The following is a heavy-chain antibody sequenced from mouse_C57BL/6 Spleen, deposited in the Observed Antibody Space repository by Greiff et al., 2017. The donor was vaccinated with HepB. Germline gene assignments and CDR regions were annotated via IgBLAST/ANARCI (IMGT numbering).Heavy chain of an antibody. CDR1: GFTFSSYA. CDR2: ISSGGDYI. CDR3: TRESWQGYFDY. V-gene: IGHV5-9-1*02. J-gene: IGHJ2*01. D-gene: IGHD6-1*01. Sequence: EVKLMESGEGLVKPGGSLKLSCAASGFTFSSYAMSWVRQTPEKRLEWVAYISSGGDYIYYADTVKGRFTISRDNARNTLYLQMSSLKSEDTAMYYCTRESWQGYFDYWGQGTTLTVSS.